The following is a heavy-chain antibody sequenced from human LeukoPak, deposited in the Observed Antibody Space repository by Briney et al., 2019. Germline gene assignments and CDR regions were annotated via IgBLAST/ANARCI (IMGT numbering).Heavy chain of an antibody. V-gene: IGHV4-59*08. Sequence: SETLSLTCTVSGGSISSDYWSWIRQPPGKGLEWIGYIYYSGITNYNPFLKSRVTISVDTSKNRFSLKLSSVTAADTAVYYCARLHYDSSGYYYFDYWGQGTLVTVSS. D-gene: IGHD3-22*01. CDR2: IYYSGIT. J-gene: IGHJ4*02. CDR1: GGSISSDY. CDR3: ARLHYDSSGYYYFDY.